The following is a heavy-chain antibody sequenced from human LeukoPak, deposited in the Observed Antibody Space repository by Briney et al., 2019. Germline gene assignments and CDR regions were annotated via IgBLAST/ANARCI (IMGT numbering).Heavy chain of an antibody. J-gene: IGHJ5*02. Sequence: PGESLRLSCAASGFTFSSYSMNWVRQAPGKGLEWVSYISSSSSTIYYADSVKGRFTISRDNAKNSLYLQMNSLRDEDTAVYYCARDRLDYGSGSYYIGWFDPWGQGTLVTVSS. CDR2: ISSSSSTI. V-gene: IGHV3-48*02. D-gene: IGHD3-10*01. CDR3: ARDRLDYGSGSYYIGWFDP. CDR1: GFTFSSYS.